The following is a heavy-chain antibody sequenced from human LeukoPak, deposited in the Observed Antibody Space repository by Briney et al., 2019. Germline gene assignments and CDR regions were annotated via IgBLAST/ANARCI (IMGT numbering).Heavy chain of an antibody. J-gene: IGHJ5*02. CDR2: IKYDGSEK. Sequence: TGRSLRLSCAASRFTFSSYWMSWVRQAPGKGLEWVANIKYDGSEKYYVDSVKGRFTISRDNARNSLFLQMNSLRAEDTAVYFCARGDFRSFAHWGQGTLVTVSS. D-gene: IGHD3/OR15-3a*01. V-gene: IGHV3-7*04. CDR3: ARGDFRSFAH. CDR1: RFTFSSYW.